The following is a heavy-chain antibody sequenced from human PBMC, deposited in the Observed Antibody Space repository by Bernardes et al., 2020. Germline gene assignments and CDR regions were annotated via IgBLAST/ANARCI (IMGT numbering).Heavy chain of an antibody. CDR2: IYTSGST. CDR1: GGSISSYY. CDR3: ARDLELVDTAMVTWYYGMDV. Sequence: SETLSLTCTVSGGSISSYYWSWIRQPAGKGLEWIGRIYTSGSTNYNPSLKSRVTMSVDTSKNQFSLKLSSVTAADTAVYYCARDLELVDTAMVTWYYGMDVWGQGTTVTVSS. J-gene: IGHJ6*02. V-gene: IGHV4-4*07. D-gene: IGHD5-18*01.